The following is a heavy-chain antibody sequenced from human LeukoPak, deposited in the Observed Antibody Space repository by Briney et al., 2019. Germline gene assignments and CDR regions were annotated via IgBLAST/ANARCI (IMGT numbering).Heavy chain of an antibody. CDR1: GYTFSSYW. D-gene: IGHD2-8*01. Sequence: GESLKISXKGSGYTFSSYWIGWVRQMPGKGLEWVGIIYPDDSDTGYSPSFQVQVTISADKSISTAYLQWSSLKASDTAMYYCARLAYCSNDVCYSNYYYSMDVWGKGTTVTVSS. CDR2: IYPDDSDT. CDR3: ARLAYCSNDVCYSNYYYSMDV. J-gene: IGHJ6*03. V-gene: IGHV5-51*01.